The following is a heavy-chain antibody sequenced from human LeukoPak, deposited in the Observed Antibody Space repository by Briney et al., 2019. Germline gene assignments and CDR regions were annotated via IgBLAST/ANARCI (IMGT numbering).Heavy chain of an antibody. CDR2: IKQDGSEK. V-gene: IGHV3-7*01. CDR3: ARVDYDFWSGYDY. CDR1: GFTFSSYW. J-gene: IGHJ4*02. D-gene: IGHD3-3*01. Sequence: GGSLRLSCAASGFTFSSYWMSRVRQAPGKGLEWVANIKQDGSEKYYVDSVKGRFTISRDNAKNSLYLQMNSLRAEDTAVYYCARVDYDFWSGYDYWGQGTLVTVSS.